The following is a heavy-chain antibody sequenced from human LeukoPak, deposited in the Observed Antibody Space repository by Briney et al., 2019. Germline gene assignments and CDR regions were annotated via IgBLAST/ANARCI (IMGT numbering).Heavy chain of an antibody. D-gene: IGHD3-10*01. CDR2: LYDSGST. J-gene: IGHJ4*02. CDR1: GGSISDYY. V-gene: IGHV4-59*01. CDR3: ARGREHYYGSGTYYNPFDY. Sequence: SETLSLTCTVSGGSISDYYWNWIRQPPGKGLEWIGYLYDSGSTNYNPSLKSRITISVDMSKNQISLNMNSVTAADTAMYYCARGREHYYGSGTYYNPFDYWGQGTLVTVSS.